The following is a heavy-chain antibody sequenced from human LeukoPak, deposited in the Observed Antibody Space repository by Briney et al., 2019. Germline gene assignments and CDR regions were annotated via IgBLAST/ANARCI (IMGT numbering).Heavy chain of an antibody. V-gene: IGHV3-30*02. CDR3: ARDLGVYDKYDY. CDR1: GFTFSSYG. D-gene: IGHD3-16*01. CDR2: IRYDGSNK. J-gene: IGHJ4*02. Sequence: QPGGSLRLSCAASGFTFSSYGMHWVRQAPGKGLEWVAFIRYDGSNKYYADSVKGRFTISRDNSKNTLYLQMNSLRAEDTAVYYCARDLGVYDKYDYWGQGTLVTVSS.